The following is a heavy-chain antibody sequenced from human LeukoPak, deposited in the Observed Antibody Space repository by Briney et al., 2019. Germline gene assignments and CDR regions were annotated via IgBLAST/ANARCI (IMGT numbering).Heavy chain of an antibody. D-gene: IGHD4-23*01. J-gene: IGHJ2*01. CDR2: ISPSGGSI. V-gene: IGHV3-23*01. CDR1: GFTFNSYP. CDR3: AKLRWEITHYWYFDL. Sequence: GGSLRLSCAASGFTFNSYPMSRVRQAPGKGLEWVSAISPSGGSIYFSDSVRGRFTISRDNSKNTVYVQMNSLRAEDTAVYYCAKLRWEITHYWYFDLWGRGTLVTVSS.